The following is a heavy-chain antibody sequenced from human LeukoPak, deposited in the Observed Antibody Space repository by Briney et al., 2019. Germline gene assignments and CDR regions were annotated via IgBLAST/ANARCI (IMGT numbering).Heavy chain of an antibody. CDR3: TSTRVDTAMVTDY. CDR2: MNPNSGNT. J-gene: IGHJ4*02. Sequence: ASVKVSCKASGYTFTSYDINWVRQATGQGLEWMGWMNPNSGNTGYAQKFQGRVTMIRNTSISTAYMELSSLRSEDTAVYYCTSTRVDTAMVTDYWGQGTLVTVSS. D-gene: IGHD5-18*01. CDR1: GYTFTSYD. V-gene: IGHV1-8*01.